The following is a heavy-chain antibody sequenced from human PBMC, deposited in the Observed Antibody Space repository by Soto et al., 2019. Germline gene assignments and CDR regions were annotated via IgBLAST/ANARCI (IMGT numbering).Heavy chain of an antibody. J-gene: IGHJ4*02. CDR2: IYYSGST. CDR1: GGSISSGVYY. D-gene: IGHD3-22*01. Sequence: SETLSLTCTVSGGSISSGVYYWTWIRQHPGKGLEWIGYIYYSGSTYYNPSLKSRLTMSVDTSKNQFSLKLSSVTAADTAVYYCARVGESSSYYYLAYWGQGTLVTVSS. CDR3: ARVGESSSYYYLAY. V-gene: IGHV4-31*03.